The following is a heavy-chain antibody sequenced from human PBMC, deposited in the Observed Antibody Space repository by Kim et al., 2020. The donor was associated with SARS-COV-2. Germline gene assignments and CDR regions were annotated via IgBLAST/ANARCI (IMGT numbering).Heavy chain of an antibody. Sequence: GGSLRLSCSASGFSFSSYAMHWVRQAPGKGLEYVSAISSNGGSPYYADSVKGRFTISRDNSKNTLYLQMSSLRAEDTAVYYCVKERSGSYYYWGQGTLVTVSS. CDR2: ISSNGGSP. D-gene: IGHD1-26*01. CDR3: VKERSGSYYY. V-gene: IGHV3-64D*06. CDR1: GFSFSSYA. J-gene: IGHJ4*02.